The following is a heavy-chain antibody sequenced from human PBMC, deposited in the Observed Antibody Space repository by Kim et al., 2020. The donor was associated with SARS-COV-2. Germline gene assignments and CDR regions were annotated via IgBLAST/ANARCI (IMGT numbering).Heavy chain of an antibody. CDR2: ISGDGGST. D-gene: IGHD3-22*01. CDR3: AKDRGDSSGYSFDY. V-gene: IGHV3-43*02. Sequence: GGSLRLSCAASGFTFDDYAMHWVRQAPVKGLEWVSLISGDGGSTYYADSVKGRFTISRDNSKNSLYLQMNSLRTEDTALYYCAKDRGDSSGYSFDYWGQGTLVTVSS. CDR1: GFTFDDYA. J-gene: IGHJ4*02.